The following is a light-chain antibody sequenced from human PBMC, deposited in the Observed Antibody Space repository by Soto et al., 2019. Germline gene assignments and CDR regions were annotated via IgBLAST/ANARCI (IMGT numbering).Light chain of an antibody. CDR3: SSYTGAITLI. V-gene: IGLV2-14*01. CDR1: SSDVGDYNY. CDR2: EVI. J-gene: IGLJ2*01. Sequence: QSVLTQPASVSGSPGQSITVSCTGTSSDVGDYNYVSWYQQHPGKAPRLLIYEVIKRPSGVSSRFSGSKSGNTASLTISGLQAEDEADYYCSSYTGAITLIFGGGTKLTVL.